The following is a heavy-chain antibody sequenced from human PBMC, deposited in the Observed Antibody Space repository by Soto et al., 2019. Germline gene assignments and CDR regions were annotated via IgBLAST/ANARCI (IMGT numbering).Heavy chain of an antibody. CDR1: GFGFSSYA. J-gene: IGHJ4*02. Sequence: PGGSLRLSCAASGFGFSSYAMHWVRQGPGKGLEWVAAVWYDGRRTYYADSVKGRFTISRDNSNNTVDLQMDSLRVDDTGVYYCARSAGSFSDWGQGSQVTVSS. V-gene: IGHV3-33*01. D-gene: IGHD3-10*01. CDR2: VWYDGRRT. CDR3: ARSAGSFSD.